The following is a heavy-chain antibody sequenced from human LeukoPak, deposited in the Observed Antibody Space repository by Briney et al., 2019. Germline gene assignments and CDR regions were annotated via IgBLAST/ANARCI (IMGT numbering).Heavy chain of an antibody. J-gene: IGHJ4*02. CDR3: AKLGYSGYDYLDY. CDR1: GFTFSSYA. CDR2: ISGSGGST. V-gene: IGHV3-23*01. Sequence: GGSLRLSCAASGFTFSSYAMSWVRQAPGKGLEWVSAISGSGGSTYYADSVKGRFTISRDNSKNTLYLQMNSLRAEATAVYYCAKLGYSGYDYLDYWGQGTLVTVSS. D-gene: IGHD5-12*01.